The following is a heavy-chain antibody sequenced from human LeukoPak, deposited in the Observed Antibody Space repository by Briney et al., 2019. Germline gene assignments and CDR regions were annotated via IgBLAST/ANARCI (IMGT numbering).Heavy chain of an antibody. CDR2: ISHSGST. J-gene: IGHJ4*02. CDR1: GGSFSGYY. Sequence: SETLSLTCAVYGGSFSGYYWSWIRQPPGKGLEWIGEISHSGSTNYNPSLESRVAISVDTSKNQFSLKLTSVTAADTAVYYCAILTNGYGYFDYWGQGTLVTVSS. V-gene: IGHV4-34*01. CDR3: AILTNGYGYFDY. D-gene: IGHD5-18*01.